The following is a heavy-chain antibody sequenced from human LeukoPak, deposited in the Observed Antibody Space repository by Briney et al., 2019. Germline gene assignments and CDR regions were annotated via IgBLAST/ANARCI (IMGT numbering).Heavy chain of an antibody. J-gene: IGHJ4*02. D-gene: IGHD2/OR15-2a*01. CDR2: IGSGSST. CDR3: AKRGEYSTMAAFDY. Sequence: HPGGSLRLSCAASGXTFSSFAMSWVRQSPGKWREWVSSIGSGSSTYYADSVKGRFTISRDNSMNTVYLQMNSLRAEDTALYYCAKRGEYSTMAAFDYWGQGTLAAVSS. CDR1: GXTFSSFA. V-gene: IGHV3-23*01.